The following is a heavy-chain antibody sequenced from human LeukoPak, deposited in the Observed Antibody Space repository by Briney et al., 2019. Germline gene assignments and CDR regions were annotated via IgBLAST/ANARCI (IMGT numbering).Heavy chain of an antibody. CDR1: GGSFSGYY. Sequence: SETLSLTCAVYGGSFSGYYWSWIRQPPGKGLEWIGEINHSGSTNYNPSLKSRVTISVDTSKNQFSLKLSSVTAADTAVYYCARDSVGPFRRSPTNAFDVWGQGTMVTVSS. J-gene: IGHJ3*01. V-gene: IGHV4-34*01. CDR3: ARDSVGPFRRSPTNAFDV. D-gene: IGHD4-23*01. CDR2: INHSGST.